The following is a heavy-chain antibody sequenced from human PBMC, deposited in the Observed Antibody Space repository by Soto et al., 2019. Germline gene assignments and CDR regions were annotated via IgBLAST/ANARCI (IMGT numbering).Heavy chain of an antibody. V-gene: IGHV3-49*03. J-gene: IGHJ4*02. Sequence: PGGSLRLSCTASGFTFGDYAMSWFRQAPGKGLEWVGFIRSKAYGGTTEYAASVKGRFTISRDDSKSIAYLQMNSLKTEDTAVFYCIRDSGYDYENLYYFDYWGQGTLVTVSS. CDR3: IRDSGYDYENLYYFDY. CDR2: IRSKAYGGTT. D-gene: IGHD5-12*01. CDR1: GFTFGDYA.